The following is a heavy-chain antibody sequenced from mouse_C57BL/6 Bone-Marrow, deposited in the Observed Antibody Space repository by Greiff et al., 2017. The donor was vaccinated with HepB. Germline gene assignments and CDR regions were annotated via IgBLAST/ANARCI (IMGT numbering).Heavy chain of an antibody. D-gene: IGHD2-2*01. CDR1: GYTFTDYY. V-gene: IGHV1-26*01. CDR2: INPNNGGT. Sequence: EVQLQQSGPELVKPGASVKISCKASGYTFTDYYMNWVKQSHGKSLEWIGDINPNNGGTSYNQKFKGKATLTVDKSSSTAYVELRSLTSEDSAVYYCASWLRAYWGQGTLVTVSA. J-gene: IGHJ3*01. CDR3: ASWLRAY.